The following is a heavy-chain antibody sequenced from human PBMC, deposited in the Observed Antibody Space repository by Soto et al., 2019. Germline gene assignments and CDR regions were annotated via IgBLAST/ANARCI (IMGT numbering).Heavy chain of an antibody. CDR1: GFTFSSYA. CDR3: ARVSPPPSWGSALMDV. V-gene: IGHV3-48*04. D-gene: IGHD7-27*01. J-gene: IGHJ6*03. Sequence: GGSLRLSCAASGFTFSSYAMSWVRQAPGKGLEWVSYISSSGSTIYYADSVKGRFTISRDNAKNSLYLQMNSLRAEDTAVYYCARVSPPPSWGSALMDVWGKGTTVTVSS. CDR2: ISSSGSTI.